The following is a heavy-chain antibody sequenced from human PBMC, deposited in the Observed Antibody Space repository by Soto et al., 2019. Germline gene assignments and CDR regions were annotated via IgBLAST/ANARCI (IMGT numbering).Heavy chain of an antibody. V-gene: IGHV3-7*01. D-gene: IGHD3-16*01. J-gene: IGHJ4*02. CDR2: INQDGSER. CDR1: GFTFSTYW. Sequence: ESGGGLVQPGGSLRLPCAASGFTFSTYWMTGVRQPQGKGLEWLASINQDGSERYYVDSVRGRFTISRDNAKNSLYLQMNSLRAEDTAVYYCVCGGNFFVYWGQGTLVTVSP. CDR3: VCGGNFFVY.